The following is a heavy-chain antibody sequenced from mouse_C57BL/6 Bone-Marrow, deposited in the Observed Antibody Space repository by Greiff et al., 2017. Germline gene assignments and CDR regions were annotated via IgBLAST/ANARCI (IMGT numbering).Heavy chain of an antibody. CDR3: ASGSRWAY. CDR2: IYPRSGNT. CDR1: GYTFTSYG. J-gene: IGHJ3*01. Sequence: QVQLQQSGAELARPGASVKLSCKASGYTFTSYGISWVKQRTGQGLEWIGEIYPRSGNTYYNEKFKGKATLTADKSSSTAYMVLRSLTSEDSAVYFCASGSRWAYWGQGTLVTVSA. V-gene: IGHV1-81*01. D-gene: IGHD1-1*01.